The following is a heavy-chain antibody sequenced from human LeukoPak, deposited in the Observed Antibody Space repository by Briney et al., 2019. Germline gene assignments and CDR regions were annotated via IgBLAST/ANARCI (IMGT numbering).Heavy chain of an antibody. CDR2: IDNRGNT. D-gene: IGHD6-6*01. CDR3: ARHGTLYGSSSKFDN. Sequence: PSETLSLTCSVSGGSISSSNSHWGWIRQPPGKGLEWVGSIDNRGNTYYNPSLKSRVTISVDTSKNKFSLKLSSVTAADTAVYYCARHGTLYGSSSKFDNWGQGTLVTVSS. V-gene: IGHV4-39*01. J-gene: IGHJ4*02. CDR1: GGSISSSNSH.